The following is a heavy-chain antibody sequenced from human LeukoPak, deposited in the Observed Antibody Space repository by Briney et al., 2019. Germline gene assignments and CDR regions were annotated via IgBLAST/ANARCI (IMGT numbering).Heavy chain of an antibody. Sequence: SETLSLTCTVSDYSISGSYSWGWVRQPPGKGLDWIGSIYQSGNTYYNPSLKSRVTISVDTSKNQFSLSLSSVHAADTAMYSCARAPRIVGAPRFFDYWGKGTLVTVSS. J-gene: IGHJ4*02. CDR1: DYSISGSYS. D-gene: IGHD1-26*01. CDR2: IYQSGNT. CDR3: ARAPRIVGAPRFFDY. V-gene: IGHV4-38-2*02.